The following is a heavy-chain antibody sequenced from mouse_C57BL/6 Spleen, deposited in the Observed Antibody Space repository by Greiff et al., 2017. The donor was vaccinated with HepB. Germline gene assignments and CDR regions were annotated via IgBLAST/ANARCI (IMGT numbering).Heavy chain of an antibody. J-gene: IGHJ4*01. CDR3: ARGPFLYYAMDY. Sequence: QVQLQQPGAELVKPGASVKLSCKASGYTFTSYWMHWVKQRPGQGLEWIGMIHPNSGSTNYNEKFKSKATLTVDKSSSTAYMQLSSLTSEYSSVYYCARGPFLYYAMDYWGQGTSVTVSS. CDR2: IHPNSGST. V-gene: IGHV1-64*01. CDR1: GYTFTSYW.